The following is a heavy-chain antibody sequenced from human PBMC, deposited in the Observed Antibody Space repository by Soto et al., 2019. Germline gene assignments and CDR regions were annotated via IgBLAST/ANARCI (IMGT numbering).Heavy chain of an antibody. CDR2: INPSGGST. CDR1: GYTFTSYY. CDR3: ARDRQAGIFDY. V-gene: IGHV1-46*01. Sequence: QVQLVQSGAEVKKPGASVKVSCKASGYTFTSYYMHWVPQAPGQGLEWMGIINPSGGSTSYAQKFQGRVTMTRDTSTSTVYMELSSLRSEDTAVYYCARDRQAGIFDYWGQGTLVTVSS. D-gene: IGHD1-20*01. J-gene: IGHJ4*02.